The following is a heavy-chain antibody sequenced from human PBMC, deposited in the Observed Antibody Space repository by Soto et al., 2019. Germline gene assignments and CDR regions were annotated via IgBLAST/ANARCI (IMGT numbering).Heavy chain of an antibody. CDR2: INHSGST. J-gene: IGHJ4*02. D-gene: IGHD3-10*01. Sequence: SETLSLTCAVYGGSFSGYYWSWIRQPPGKGLEWIGEINHSGSTNYNPSLKSRVTISVDTSKNQFSLKLSSVTAADTAVYYCARGRGYYYGSGSSTLDYWGQGTLVTVSS. V-gene: IGHV4-34*01. CDR3: ARGRGYYYGSGSSTLDY. CDR1: GGSFSGYY.